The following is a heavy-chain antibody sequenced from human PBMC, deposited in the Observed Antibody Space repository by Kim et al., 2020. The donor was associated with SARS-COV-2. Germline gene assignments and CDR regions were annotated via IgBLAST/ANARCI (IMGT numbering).Heavy chain of an antibody. J-gene: IGHJ3*02. CDR1: GFTFNNYA. Sequence: GGSLRLSCAASGFTFNNYALNLVRQAPGKGPEWVSFITGAGGTTPYADPVKGRFTISRDNSEHTLYLQMHNPRADATAVYYCAKCNASYGHDALDIRG. D-gene: IGHD4-17*01. CDR3: AKCNASYGHDALDI. V-gene: IGHV3-23*01. CDR2: ITGAGGTT.